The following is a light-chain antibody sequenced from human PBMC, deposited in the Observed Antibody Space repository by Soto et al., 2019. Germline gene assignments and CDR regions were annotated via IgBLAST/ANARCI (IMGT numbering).Light chain of an antibody. J-gene: IGLJ1*01. V-gene: IGLV2-14*01. Sequence: QSVLTQPASVSGSPGQSIAISCTGTSSDIGSYNYVSWYQQHPGKAPKLMIHEVSNRPSGVSDRFSGSKSGNTASLTISGLQADDEADYSCSSHTTYSTRVFGTGTKLTVL. CDR3: SSHTTYSTRV. CDR1: SSDIGSYNY. CDR2: EVS.